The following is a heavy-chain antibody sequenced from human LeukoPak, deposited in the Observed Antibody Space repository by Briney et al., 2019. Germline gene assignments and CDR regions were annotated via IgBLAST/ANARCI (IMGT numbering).Heavy chain of an antibody. Sequence: PGESLKISCKGSGYSFTSYWIGWVRQMPGKGLEWMGIIYPGDSDTRYSPSFQGHVTISADKSISTAYLQWNNLKASDTAMYYCARTQDSDYNLLFDYWGLGALVTVSS. CDR1: GYSFTSYW. CDR2: IYPGDSDT. J-gene: IGHJ4*02. D-gene: IGHD4-11*01. V-gene: IGHV5-51*03. CDR3: ARTQDSDYNLLFDY.